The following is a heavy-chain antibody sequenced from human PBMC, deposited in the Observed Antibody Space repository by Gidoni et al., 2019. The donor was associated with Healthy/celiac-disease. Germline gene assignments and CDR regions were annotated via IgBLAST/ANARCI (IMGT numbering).Heavy chain of an antibody. CDR2: IWYDGSNK. CDR1: GFTFSSYG. D-gene: IGHD3-22*01. Sequence: QVQLVESGGGVVQPGRSLRLSCAASGFTFSSYGMHWVRQAPGKGLEWVAVIWYDGSNKYYADSVKGRFTISRDNSKNTLYLQMNSLRAEDTAVYYCARDGDYYYDSSGYRIYYFDYWGQGTLVTVSS. J-gene: IGHJ4*02. V-gene: IGHV3-33*01. CDR3: ARDGDYYYDSSGYRIYYFDY.